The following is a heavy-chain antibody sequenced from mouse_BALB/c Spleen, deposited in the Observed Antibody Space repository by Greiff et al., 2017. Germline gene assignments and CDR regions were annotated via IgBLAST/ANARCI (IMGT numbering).Heavy chain of an antibody. CDR2: ISSVSSTI. V-gene: IGHV5-17*02. CDR1: GFTFSSFG. J-gene: IGHJ2*01. Sequence: EVMLVESGGGLVQPGGSRKLSCAASGFTFSSFGMHWVRQAPEKGLEWVAYISSVSSTIYYADTVKGRFTISRDNPKNTLFLQMTSLRSEDTAMYYCARVSRYYFDYWGQGTTLTVSS. CDR3: ARVSRYYFDY. D-gene: IGHD6-1*01.